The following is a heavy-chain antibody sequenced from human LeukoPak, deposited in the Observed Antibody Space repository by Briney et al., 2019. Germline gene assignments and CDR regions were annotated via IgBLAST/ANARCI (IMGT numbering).Heavy chain of an antibody. CDR1: GFTFSSYG. V-gene: IGHV3-30*02. J-gene: IGHJ4*02. CDR2: IRYDGSNK. CDR3: AEDSCSSTSCYPEGDY. D-gene: IGHD2-2*01. Sequence: GGSLRLSCAASGFTFSSYGMHWVRQAPGKGLEWVAFIRYDGSNKYYADSVKGRFTISRDNSKNTLYLQMNSLRAEDTAVYYCAEDSCSSTSCYPEGDYWGQGTLVTVSS.